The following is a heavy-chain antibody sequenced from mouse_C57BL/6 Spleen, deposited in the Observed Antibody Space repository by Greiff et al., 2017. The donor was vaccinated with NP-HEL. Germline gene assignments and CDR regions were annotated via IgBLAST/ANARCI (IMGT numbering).Heavy chain of an antibody. CDR2: IDHNSGGT. CDR1: GFTFTSYW. V-gene: IGHV1-72*01. Sequence: QVQLQQPGAEFVKPGASVKLSCKASGFTFTSYWMHWVKQSPGRGLEWIGRIDHNSGGTKYNETIKSKSTMTEDKPTSTAYMQRSSLTSEDSAVYCCAREPEEFDYWGQGTTLTVSS. CDR3: AREPEEFDY. J-gene: IGHJ2*01.